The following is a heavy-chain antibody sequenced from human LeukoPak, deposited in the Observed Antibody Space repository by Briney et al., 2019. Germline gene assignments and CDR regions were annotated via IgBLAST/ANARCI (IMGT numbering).Heavy chain of an antibody. D-gene: IGHD2/OR15-2a*01. Sequence: PSETLSLTCTVSGDSISSYYWSWIRQPPGKGLEWIGYVYYRGSTNYNPSLKTRVTISLGTSKNQFSLMLSSVTAADTAVYYCARQLGSTTNFDYWGQGTLVTVSS. V-gene: IGHV4-59*08. CDR3: ARQLGSTTNFDY. CDR1: GDSISSYY. CDR2: VYYRGST. J-gene: IGHJ4*02.